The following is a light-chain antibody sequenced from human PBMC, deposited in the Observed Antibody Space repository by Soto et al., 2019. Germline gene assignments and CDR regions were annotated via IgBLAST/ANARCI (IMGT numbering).Light chain of an antibody. V-gene: IGKV3-20*01. CDR1: ETVAGSY. CDR2: GAS. J-gene: IGKJ1*01. CDR3: QLYGTSSKT. Sequence: EIVLTQSPGTLSLSPGERATLSCRASETVAGSYLAWYQQKPGQAPRLLIHGASTRATGIADRFSGSGSGTDFTLTISRLEPEDFAVYYCQLYGTSSKTFGQGTKVDIK.